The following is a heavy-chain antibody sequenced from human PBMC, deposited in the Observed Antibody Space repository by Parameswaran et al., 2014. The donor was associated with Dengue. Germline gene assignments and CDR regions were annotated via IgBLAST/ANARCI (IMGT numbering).Heavy chain of an antibody. CDR2: IYYSGST. Sequence: RQPPGKGLEWIGSIYYSGSTYYNPSLKSRVTISVDTSKNQFSLKLSSVTAADTAVYYCARQAVSHHIVVVTALQVDYWGQGTLVTVSS. CDR3: ARQAVSHHIVVVTALQVDY. V-gene: IGHV4-39*01. D-gene: IGHD2-21*02. J-gene: IGHJ4*02.